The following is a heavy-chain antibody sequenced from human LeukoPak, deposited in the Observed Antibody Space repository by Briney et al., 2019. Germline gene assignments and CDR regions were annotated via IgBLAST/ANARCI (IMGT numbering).Heavy chain of an antibody. J-gene: IGHJ4*02. CDR3: ARAYGGLSGYDISALRGTTFDPERGTDY. V-gene: IGHV4-4*02. CDR1: GGSISSSNW. Sequence: SETLSLTCAVSGGSISSSNWWSWVRQPPGKGLEWIGEIYHSGSTNYNPSLKSRVTISVDKSKNQFSLKLSSVTAADTAVYYCARAYGGLSGYDISALRGTTFDPERGTDYWGQGTLVTVSS. D-gene: IGHD3-9*01. CDR2: IYHSGST.